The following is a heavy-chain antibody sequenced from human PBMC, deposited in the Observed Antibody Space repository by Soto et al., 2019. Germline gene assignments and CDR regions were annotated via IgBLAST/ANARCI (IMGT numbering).Heavy chain of an antibody. V-gene: IGHV1-46*01. CDR1: GYTFTSYY. Sequence: ASVKVSCKASGYTFTSYYMHWVRQAPGQGLEWMGIINPSGGSTSYAQKFQGRVTMTRDTSTSTVYMELSSLRSDDTAVYYCASLQAYGGGDCYSPNPSPPSYYGMDVLGQESTVTVSS. J-gene: IGHJ6*02. CDR2: INPSGGST. D-gene: IGHD2-21*02. CDR3: ASLQAYGGGDCYSPNPSPPSYYGMDV.